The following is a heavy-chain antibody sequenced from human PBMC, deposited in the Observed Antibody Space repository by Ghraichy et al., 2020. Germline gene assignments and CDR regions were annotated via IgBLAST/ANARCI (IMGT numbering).Heavy chain of an antibody. J-gene: IGHJ3*02. D-gene: IGHD2-2*02. Sequence: SETLSLTCTVSGGSISSYYWSWIRQPPGKGLEWIGYIYYSGSTNYNPSLKSRVTISVDTSKNQFSLKLSSVTAADTAVYYCARLGGYCSSTSCYKAFDIWGQGTMVTVSS. CDR1: GGSISSYY. V-gene: IGHV4-59*08. CDR2: IYYSGST. CDR3: ARLGGYCSSTSCYKAFDI.